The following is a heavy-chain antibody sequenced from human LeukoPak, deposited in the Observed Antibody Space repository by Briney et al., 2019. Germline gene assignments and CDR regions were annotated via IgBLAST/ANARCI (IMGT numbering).Heavy chain of an antibody. D-gene: IGHD3-10*01. CDR3: AKGRNSGSYFGIDP. CDR2: IGSSGVNT. CDR1: GFTFRDYA. J-gene: IGHJ5*02. Sequence: PGGSLRLSCAASGFTFRDYAMSWVGQAPGKGLEWVSGIGSSGVNTDYATSVKGRFTISRDNTKSTLHLLMNSLRVEDTPTYYCAKGRNSGSYFGIDPWGQGTPVSVSS. V-gene: IGHV3-23*01.